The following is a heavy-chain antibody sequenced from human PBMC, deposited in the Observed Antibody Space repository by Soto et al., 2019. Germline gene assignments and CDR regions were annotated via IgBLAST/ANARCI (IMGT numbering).Heavy chain of an antibody. J-gene: IGHJ4*02. D-gene: IGHD3-22*01. V-gene: IGHV4-31*02. CDR1: GGSISSGGYY. CDR3: ARDFVRSSGYSHFDY. CDR2: IYYSGST. Sequence: PSETLSLTCTVSGGSISSGGYYWSWIRQHPGKGLEWIGYIYYSGSTYYNPSLKSRVTISVDTSKNQFSLKLSSVTAADTAVYYCARDFVRSSGYSHFDYWGQGTLVTVSS.